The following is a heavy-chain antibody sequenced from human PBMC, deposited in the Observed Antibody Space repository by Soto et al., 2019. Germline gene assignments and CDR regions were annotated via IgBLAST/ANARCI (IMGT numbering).Heavy chain of an antibody. CDR2: IYPGDSDT. CDR3: ARAGVRVWGSFAKPPPYYFDY. Sequence: EVQLVQSGAEAKKPGESLKISCKGSGYSFTSYWIGWVRQMPGKGLEWMGIIYPGDSDTRYSPSFQGQVTISADKSISTAYLQWSSLKASDTAMYYCARAGVRVWGSFAKPPPYYFDYWGQGTLVTVSS. J-gene: IGHJ4*02. V-gene: IGHV5-51*01. CDR1: GYSFTSYW. D-gene: IGHD3-16*01.